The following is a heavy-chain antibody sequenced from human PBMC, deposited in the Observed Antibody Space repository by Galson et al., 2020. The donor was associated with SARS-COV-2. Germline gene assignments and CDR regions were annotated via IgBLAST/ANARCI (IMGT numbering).Heavy chain of an antibody. CDR3: ARRYCSSTSGYFGYYGMDV. CDR1: GYSFTSYW. Sequence: KIGESLKISCKGSGYSFTSYWISWVRQMPGKGLEWMGRIDPSDSYTNYSPSFQGHVTISADKSISTAYLQWSSLKASDTAMYYCARRYCSSTSGYFGYYGMDVWGQGTTVTVSS. J-gene: IGHJ6*02. V-gene: IGHV5-10-1*01. D-gene: IGHD2-2*01. CDR2: IDPSDSYT.